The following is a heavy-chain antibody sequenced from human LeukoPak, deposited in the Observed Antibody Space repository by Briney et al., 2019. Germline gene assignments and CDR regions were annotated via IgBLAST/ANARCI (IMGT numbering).Heavy chain of an antibody. V-gene: IGHV4-59*08. CDR3: ARAFGCSGGSCYRFFDY. J-gene: IGHJ4*02. CDR2: IYYSGST. D-gene: IGHD2-15*01. CDR1: GGSISSYY. Sequence: SETLSLTCTVSGGSISSYYWSWIRQPPGKGLEWIGYIYYSGSTNYNSSLKSRVTISVDTSKNQFSLKLNSVTAADTAVYYCARAFGCSGGSCYRFFDYWGQGTLVTVSS.